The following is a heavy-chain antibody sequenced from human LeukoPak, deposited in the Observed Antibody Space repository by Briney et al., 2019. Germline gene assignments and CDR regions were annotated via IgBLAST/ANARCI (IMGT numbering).Heavy chain of an antibody. CDR2: IYTSGGT. Sequence: SETLSLICTVSGGSISSYYWSWIRQPAGKGLEWIGRIYTSGGTDYNPSLKSRVIMSVDTSKNHLSLKLSSVTAADTAVYYCAGAIVGATPDYWGQGTLVTVSS. V-gene: IGHV4-4*07. CDR3: AGAIVGATPDY. CDR1: GGSISSYY. D-gene: IGHD1-26*01. J-gene: IGHJ4*02.